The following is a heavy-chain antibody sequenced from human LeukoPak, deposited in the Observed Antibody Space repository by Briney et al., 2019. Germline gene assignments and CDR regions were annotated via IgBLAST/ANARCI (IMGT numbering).Heavy chain of an antibody. Sequence: PGGSLRLSCAASGFTFSSYAMSWVRQAPGKELEWVSAISGSGGSTYYADSVKGRFTISRDNAKNSLYLQMNSLRAEDTAVYYCARDCSSTSCYRYWGQGTLVTVSS. CDR3: ARDCSSTSCYRY. J-gene: IGHJ4*02. D-gene: IGHD2-2*01. CDR1: GFTFSSYA. CDR2: ISGSGGST. V-gene: IGHV3-23*01.